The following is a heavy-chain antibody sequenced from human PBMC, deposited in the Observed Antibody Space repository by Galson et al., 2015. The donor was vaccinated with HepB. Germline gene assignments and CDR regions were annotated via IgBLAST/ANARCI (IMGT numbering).Heavy chain of an antibody. V-gene: IGHV1-46*01. CDR2: INPSGGST. CDR3: AREGGLGYCSGGSCQVFDY. D-gene: IGHD2-15*01. J-gene: IGHJ4*02. Sequence: SVKVSCKASGYTFTSYYMHWVRQAPGQGLEWMGIINPSGGSTSYAQKFQGRVTTTRDTSTSTVYMELSSLRSEDTAVYYCAREGGLGYCSGGSCQVFDYWGQGTLVTVSS. CDR1: GYTFTSYY.